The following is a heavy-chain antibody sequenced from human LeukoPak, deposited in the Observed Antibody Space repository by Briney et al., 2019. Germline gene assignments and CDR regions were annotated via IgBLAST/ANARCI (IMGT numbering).Heavy chain of an antibody. CDR1: GFTVSSNY. CDR3: ARAPAAAGLFGY. J-gene: IGHJ4*02. D-gene: IGHD6-13*01. CDR2: IYSGGST. V-gene: IGHV3-66*01. Sequence: PGGSLRLSCAASGFTVSSNYMSWVRQAPGKGLEWVSVIYSGGSTYYADSVKGRFTISRDNSKNTLYLQMNSPRAEDTAVYYCARAPAAAGLFGYWGQGTLITVSS.